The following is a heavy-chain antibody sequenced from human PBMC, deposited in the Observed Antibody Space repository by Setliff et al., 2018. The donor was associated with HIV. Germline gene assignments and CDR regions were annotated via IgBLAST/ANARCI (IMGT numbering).Heavy chain of an antibody. D-gene: IGHD6-19*01. CDR2: ITYSGSA. CDR3: ARHRDSSGWYGDYYYYMDV. V-gene: IGHV4-39*01. J-gene: IGHJ6*03. Sequence: WVRQPPGKGLEWIGNITYSGSAYYDPSLKSRVTISVDTSKNQFSLKLSSVTAADTAVYYCARHRDSSGWYGDYYYYMDVWGKGTTVTVSS.